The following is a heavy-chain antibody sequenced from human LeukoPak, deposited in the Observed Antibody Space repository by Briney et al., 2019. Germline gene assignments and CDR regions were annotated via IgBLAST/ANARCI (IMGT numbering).Heavy chain of an antibody. J-gene: IGHJ4*02. CDR1: GFTFSSYS. V-gene: IGHV3-48*04. Sequence: HPGGSLRLSCAASGFTFSSYSMNWVRQAPGKGLEWVSYISSSSSTIYYADSVKGRFTISRDNAKNSLYLQMNSLRAEDTAVYYCARGDTSGYYYRFFDYWGQGTLVTVSS. CDR2: ISSSSSTI. D-gene: IGHD3-22*01. CDR3: ARGDTSGYYYRFFDY.